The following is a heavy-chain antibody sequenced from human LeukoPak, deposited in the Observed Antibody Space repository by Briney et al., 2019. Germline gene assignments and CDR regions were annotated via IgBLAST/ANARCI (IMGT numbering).Heavy chain of an antibody. D-gene: IGHD2-15*01. Sequence: PETLSLTCTVSGGSISSSSYYWGWIRQPPGKGLEWIGSIYYSGSTYYNPSLKSRVTISVDTSKNQFSLKLSSVTAADTAVYYCARGAPYCSGGSCHYYYHGMDVWGQGTTVTVSS. V-gene: IGHV4-39*01. CDR2: IYYSGST. CDR1: GGSISSSSYY. J-gene: IGHJ6*02. CDR3: ARGAPYCSGGSCHYYYHGMDV.